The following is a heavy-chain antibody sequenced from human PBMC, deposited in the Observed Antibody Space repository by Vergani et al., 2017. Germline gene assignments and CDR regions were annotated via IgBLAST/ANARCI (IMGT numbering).Heavy chain of an antibody. V-gene: IGHV1-46*03. CDR3: TRGDMVRGVDFDY. CDR1: GFTFTNYY. Sequence: QVQLVQSGGEVKKPGASVKVSCKASGFTFTNYYIHWVRQAPGQGLEWVGIINTSDGGSSYGQKFQGRVSMTRDASTSTVYMELSNVRPDDTALYYCTRGDMVRGVDFDYWGQGTLVTVSS. J-gene: IGHJ4*02. CDR2: INTSDGGS. D-gene: IGHD3-10*01.